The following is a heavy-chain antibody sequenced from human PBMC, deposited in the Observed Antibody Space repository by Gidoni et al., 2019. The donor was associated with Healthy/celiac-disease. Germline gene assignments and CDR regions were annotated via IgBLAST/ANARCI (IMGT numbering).Heavy chain of an antibody. CDR3: ARDVRSYSSGWYVDY. J-gene: IGHJ4*02. V-gene: IGHV6-1*01. Sequence: QVQLQQSGPGLVKPSQTLSRTCAIARDSAPSNSPAWNWIRQSPSRGLEWLGRTYYRSKWYNDYAVSVKSRRTINPDTSKNQFSLQLNSVTPEDTAVYYCARDVRSYSSGWYVDYWGQGTLVTVSS. D-gene: IGHD6-19*01. CDR1: RDSAPSNSPA. CDR2: TYYRSKWYN.